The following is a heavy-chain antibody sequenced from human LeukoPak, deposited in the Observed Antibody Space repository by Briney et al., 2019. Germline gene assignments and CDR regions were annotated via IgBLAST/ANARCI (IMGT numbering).Heavy chain of an antibody. CDR1: GGTFSSYA. J-gene: IGHJ4*02. V-gene: IGHV1-69*04. CDR3: ARGGKYQLLSRFDY. CDR2: IIPILGIA. D-gene: IGHD2-2*01. Sequence: GASVKVSCKASGGTFSSYAISWVRQAPGQGLEWMGRIIPILGIANYAQKFQGRVTITRNTSISTAYMELSSLRSEDTAVYCCARGGKYQLLSRFDYWGQGTLVTVSS.